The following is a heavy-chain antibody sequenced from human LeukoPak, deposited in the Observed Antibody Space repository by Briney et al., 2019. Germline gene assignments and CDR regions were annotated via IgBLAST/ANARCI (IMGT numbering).Heavy chain of an antibody. D-gene: IGHD1-26*01. V-gene: IGHV3-73*01. J-gene: IGHJ5*02. CDR3: TRDSGTYNWFDP. CDR2: IDKKDKGYATAT. Sequence: GGSLRLSCAASGFTFSGSAIHWVRHSSGKGLERVGQIDKKDKGYATATAYAASVKGRFTISRDDSINTAYLQMKSLKTEDTALYYCTRDSGTYNWFDPWGQGTLVTVSS. CDR1: GFTFSGSA.